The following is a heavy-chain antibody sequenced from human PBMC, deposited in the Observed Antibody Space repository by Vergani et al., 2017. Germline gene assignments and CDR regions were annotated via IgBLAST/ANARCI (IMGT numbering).Heavy chain of an antibody. V-gene: IGHV4-38-2*01. D-gene: IGHD2-21*02. Sequence: QVQLQESGPGLVKPSETLSLICAVSGYSISSTYYWGWIRQPPGKGLEWIGSIYHSGSTYNNPSLKRRVTISVETSKNQFSLKLSSVTAADTAVYYCARHRGDNDRGGMDVWGKGTTVTVSS. CDR3: ARHRGDNDRGGMDV. CDR1: GYSISSTYY. CDR2: IYHSGST. J-gene: IGHJ6*04.